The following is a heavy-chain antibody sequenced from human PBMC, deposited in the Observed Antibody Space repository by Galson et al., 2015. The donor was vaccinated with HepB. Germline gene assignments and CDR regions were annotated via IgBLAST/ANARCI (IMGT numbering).Heavy chain of an antibody. CDR2: ISGSGGST. D-gene: IGHD6-13*01. CDR1: GFTFSSYA. J-gene: IGHJ4*02. V-gene: IGHV3-23*01. CDR3: AKGRAAAGFFDY. Sequence: SLRLSCAASGFTFSSYAMGWVRQAPGKGLEWVSAISGSGGSTYYADSVKGRFTISRDNSKNTLYLQMNSLRAEDTAVYYCAKGRAAAGFFDYWGQGTLVTVSS.